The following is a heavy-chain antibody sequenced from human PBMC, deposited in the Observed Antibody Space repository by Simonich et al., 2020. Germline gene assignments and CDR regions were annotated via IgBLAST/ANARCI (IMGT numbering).Heavy chain of an antibody. CDR2: IKQDESEK. Sequence: EVQLVESGGGLVQPGGSLRLSCAASGFTFSSYWMSWVRQAPGEGLEWVANIKQDESEKYYVDSVKGRFTISRDNAKNSLYLQMNSLRAEDTAVYYCARDREVYGSGSYYNYWGQGTLVTVSS. J-gene: IGHJ4*02. CDR1: GFTFSSYW. V-gene: IGHV3-7*01. CDR3: ARDREVYGSGSYYNY. D-gene: IGHD3-10*01.